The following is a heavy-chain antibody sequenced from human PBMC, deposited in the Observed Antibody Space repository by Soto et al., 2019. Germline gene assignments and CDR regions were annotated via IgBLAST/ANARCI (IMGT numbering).Heavy chain of an antibody. J-gene: IGHJ3*02. CDR1: GYTFTSYA. CDR3: ASLGGWYNWNSGAFDI. D-gene: IGHD1-7*01. Sequence: ASVKVSCKASGYTFTSYAMHWVRQAPGQRLEWMGWINAGNGNTKYSQKFQGRVTITRDTSASTAYMELSSLRSEDAAVYYCASLGGWYNWNSGAFDIWGQGTMVTVSS. V-gene: IGHV1-3*01. CDR2: INAGNGNT.